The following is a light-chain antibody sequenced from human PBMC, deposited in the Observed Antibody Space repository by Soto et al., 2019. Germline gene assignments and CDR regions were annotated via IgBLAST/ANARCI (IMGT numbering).Light chain of an antibody. CDR2: AAS. Sequence: DIQMTQSPSSVSASVGYRVTITCRASQSISFYLNWYQQKPGNAPKVLIYAASNLQTGVPSRFSGSGSGTDFTLTINSLQPEDFATYSCQQSYSTPITFGQGPRLEI. V-gene: IGKV1-39*01. CDR1: QSISFY. J-gene: IGKJ5*01. CDR3: QQSYSTPIT.